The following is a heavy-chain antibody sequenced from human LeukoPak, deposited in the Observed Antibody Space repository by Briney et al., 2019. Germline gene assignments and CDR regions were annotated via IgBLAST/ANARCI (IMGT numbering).Heavy chain of an antibody. CDR2: IKQDGSEK. Sequence: PGGSLRLSCAASGFTFSSYWMSWVRQAPGKGLEWVANIKQDGSEKYYVDSVKGRFTISRDNAKNSLYLQMNSLRAEDTAVYYCARVRGDGYDLLFDYWGQGTLVNVSS. CDR3: ARVRGDGYDLLFDY. CDR1: GFTFSSYW. J-gene: IGHJ4*02. D-gene: IGHD5-12*01. V-gene: IGHV3-7*01.